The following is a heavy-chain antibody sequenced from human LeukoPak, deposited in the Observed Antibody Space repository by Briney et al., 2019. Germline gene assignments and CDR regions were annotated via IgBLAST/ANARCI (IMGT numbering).Heavy chain of an antibody. J-gene: IGHJ4*02. V-gene: IGHV1-69*13. CDR1: GATFSSYT. D-gene: IGHD2-15*01. Sequence: ASVKVSCTASGATFSSYTISWVRQAPGQGLEWVGGIIPIFSSADYAQQFQGIVTIAADETTSTAYMELSSLRSEDTAVYYCARYHLGYSLPGAFDYWGQGTLVTVSS. CDR2: IIPIFSSA. CDR3: ARYHLGYSLPGAFDY.